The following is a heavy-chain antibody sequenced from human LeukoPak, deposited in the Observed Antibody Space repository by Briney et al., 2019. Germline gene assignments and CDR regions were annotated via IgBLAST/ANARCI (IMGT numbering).Heavy chain of an antibody. J-gene: IGHJ5*02. CDR3: ARDGGSSSWYAVWFDP. CDR2: IYHSGST. Sequence: KSSETLSLTCTVSGGSISSGGYYWSWIRQPPGKGLEGFGYIYHSGSTYYNPSLKSRVTISVDRSKNQFSLKLSSVTAADTAVYYCARDGGSSSWYAVWFDPWGQGTLVTVSS. CDR1: GGSISSGGYY. D-gene: IGHD6-13*01. V-gene: IGHV4-30-2*01.